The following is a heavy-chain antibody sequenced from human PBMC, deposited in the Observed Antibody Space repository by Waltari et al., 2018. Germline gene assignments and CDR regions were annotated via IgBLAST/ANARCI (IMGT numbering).Heavy chain of an antibody. CDR3: TTDWDYYYYGMDV. D-gene: IGHD3-16*01. Sequence: GKGLDWVGRIKSKTDGGTTDYAAPVKGRFTISRDDSKNTLYLQMNSLKTEDTAVYYCTTDWDYYYYGMDVWGQGTTVTVSS. J-gene: IGHJ6*02. V-gene: IGHV3-15*01. CDR2: IKSKTDGGTT.